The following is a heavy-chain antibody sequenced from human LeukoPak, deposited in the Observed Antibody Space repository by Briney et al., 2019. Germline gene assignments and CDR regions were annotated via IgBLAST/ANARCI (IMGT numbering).Heavy chain of an antibody. D-gene: IGHD3-10*01. CDR2: INHSGST. CDR1: GGSFSGYY. J-gene: IGHJ4*02. CDR3: ARSFYGSGSYNY. Sequence: SETLSLTCAVYGGSFSGYYWSWIRQPPGKGLEWIGEINHSGSTNYNPSLKSQVTISVDTSKNQFSLKLSSVTAADTAVYYCARSFYGSGSYNYWGQGTLVTVSS. V-gene: IGHV4-34*01.